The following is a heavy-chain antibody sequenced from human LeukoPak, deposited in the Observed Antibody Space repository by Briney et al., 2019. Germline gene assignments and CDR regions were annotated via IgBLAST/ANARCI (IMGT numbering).Heavy chain of an antibody. CDR1: GFTVSSNY. CDR2: IYSGGST. D-gene: IGHD1-26*01. CDR3: ARGSGSFD. J-gene: IGHJ4*01. Sequence: GGSLRLSCAASGFTVSSNYMSWVRQAPGKGLEWVSVIYSGGSTYYADSVKGRFAISRDNSKNTLYLQMNSLKPEDTAVYYCARGSGSFDWGQEPWSPSPQ. V-gene: IGHV3-66*01.